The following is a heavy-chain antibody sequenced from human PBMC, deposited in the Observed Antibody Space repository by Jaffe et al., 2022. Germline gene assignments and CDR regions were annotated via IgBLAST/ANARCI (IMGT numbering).Heavy chain of an antibody. CDR3: AREVTVATIRYFDY. CDR2: ISSSGSTI. J-gene: IGHJ4*02. CDR1: GFTFSSYE. D-gene: IGHD5-12*01. Sequence: EVQLVESGGGLVQPGGSLRLSCAASGFTFSSYEMNWVRQAPGKGLEWVSYISSSGSTIYYADSVKGRFTISRDNAKNSLYLQMNSLRAEDTAVYYCAREVTVATIRYFDYWGQGTLVTVSS. V-gene: IGHV3-48*03.